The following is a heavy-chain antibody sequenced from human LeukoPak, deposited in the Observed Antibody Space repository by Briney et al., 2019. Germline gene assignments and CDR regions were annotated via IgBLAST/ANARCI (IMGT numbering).Heavy chain of an antibody. D-gene: IGHD5-18*01. Sequence: PGKSLKISCKGSGYSFTSYWISWVRQLPGKGLEWMGRIDPSDSYTNYSPSFQGHVTISADKSISTAYLQWSSLKASDTAMYYCARQSTRGMVDTDYDYWGQGTLVTVSS. V-gene: IGHV5-10-1*01. J-gene: IGHJ4*02. CDR1: GYSFTSYW. CDR3: ARQSTRGMVDTDYDY. CDR2: IDPSDSYT.